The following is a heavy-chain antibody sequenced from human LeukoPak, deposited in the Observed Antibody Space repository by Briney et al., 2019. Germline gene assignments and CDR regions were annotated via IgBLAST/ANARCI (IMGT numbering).Heavy chain of an antibody. J-gene: IGHJ4*02. CDR3: ARAIVATTGGFDY. D-gene: IGHD5-12*01. V-gene: IGHV3-11*01. Sequence: GGSLRLSCAATGFSFSIYPMSWVRQAPGKGLEWVSYISSSGSNKNYADSVKGRFTISRDNAKNSLYLQMNSLRAEDTAVYYCARAIVATTGGFDYWGQGTLVTVSS. CDR2: ISSSGSNK. CDR1: GFSFSIYP.